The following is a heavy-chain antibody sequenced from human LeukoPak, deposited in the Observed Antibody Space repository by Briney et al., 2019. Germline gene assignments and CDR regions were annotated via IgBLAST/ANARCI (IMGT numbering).Heavy chain of an antibody. D-gene: IGHD2-21*01. J-gene: IGHJ4*02. V-gene: IGHV1-18*04. Sequence: ASVKVSCKASGYTFTGYYMHWVRQAPGQGLEWMGWISAYNGNTNYAQKLQGRVTMTTDTSTSTAYMELRSLRSDDTAVYYCARESIQYCGGDCSLDYWGQGTLVTVSS. CDR2: ISAYNGNT. CDR1: GYTFTGYY. CDR3: ARESIQYCGGDCSLDY.